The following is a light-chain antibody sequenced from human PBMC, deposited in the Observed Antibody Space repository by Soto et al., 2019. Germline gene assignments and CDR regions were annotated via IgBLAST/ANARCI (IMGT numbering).Light chain of an antibody. CDR3: QVWDDRGLHVV. CDR1: NIGYKR. Sequence: SYELTQAPSVSVAPGQTARLTGGGANIGYKRVHWYQQRPGQAPVLVVYNDRDRPSGIPERFSGSNSGNTATLTISRVEGGDEADYYCQVWDDRGLHVVFGGGTKVTVL. V-gene: IGLV3-21*02. CDR2: NDR. J-gene: IGLJ3*02.